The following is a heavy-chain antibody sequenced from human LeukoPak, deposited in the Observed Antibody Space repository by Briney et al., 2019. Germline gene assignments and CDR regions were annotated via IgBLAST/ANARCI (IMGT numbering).Heavy chain of an antibody. CDR3: ARDRSGYLYFDY. CDR1: GFTFSSYE. J-gene: IGHJ4*02. V-gene: IGHV3-48*03. D-gene: IGHD5-12*01. Sequence: GGSLRLSCAASGFTFSSYEMNRVRQAPGKGLEWVSYISSSGSTIYYADSVKGRFTISRDNAKNSLYLQMNSLRAENTAVYYCARDRSGYLYFDYWGQGTLVTVSS. CDR2: ISSSGSTI.